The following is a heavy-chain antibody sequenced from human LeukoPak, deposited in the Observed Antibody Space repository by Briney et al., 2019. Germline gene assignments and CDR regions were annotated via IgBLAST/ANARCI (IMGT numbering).Heavy chain of an antibody. CDR1: GGTFSSYA. D-gene: IGHD2-2*01. Sequence: SVQVSCKASGGTFSSYAISEVRQAAAREREWLGRIIPIFGIANYAQKFQGRVTITADKSTSTAYMELGSLRSEDTAVYYCARDPSCCLGEQHNWFDPWGQGNLVTVSS. J-gene: IGHJ5*02. V-gene: IGHV1-69*04. CDR3: ARDPSCCLGEQHNWFDP. CDR2: IIPIFGIA.